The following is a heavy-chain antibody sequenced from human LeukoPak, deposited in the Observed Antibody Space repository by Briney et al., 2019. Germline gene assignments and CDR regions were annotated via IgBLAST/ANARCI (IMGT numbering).Heavy chain of an antibody. D-gene: IGHD6-6*01. CDR3: ATKLPDASSYFDF. Sequence: PGGSLRLSCVASGLTLSNYDTTWVRQAPGKRLEYVSSIGSGGYRFYGGSVKGRFSISRDNSQNTVYLQMNSLRGEDTAIYFCATKLPDASSYFDFWGQGILVTVSS. CDR1: GLTLSNYD. V-gene: IGHV3-23*01. CDR2: IGSGGYR. J-gene: IGHJ4*02.